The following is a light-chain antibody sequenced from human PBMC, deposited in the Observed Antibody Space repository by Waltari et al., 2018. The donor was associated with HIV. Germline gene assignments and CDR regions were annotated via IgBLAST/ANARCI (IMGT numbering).Light chain of an antibody. V-gene: IGLV3-25*03. CDR1: ALPKQY. CDR2: QDT. Sequence: SYELTQPPSVSVSPGQTARITSSGDALPKQYSSWFQQKPGQAPVLVIYQDTERPPGIPERLSGSSLGTMVTLTITGVQAEDEADYYCQSTDRSGTYWVFGGGTKLTVL. CDR3: QSTDRSGTYWV. J-gene: IGLJ3*02.